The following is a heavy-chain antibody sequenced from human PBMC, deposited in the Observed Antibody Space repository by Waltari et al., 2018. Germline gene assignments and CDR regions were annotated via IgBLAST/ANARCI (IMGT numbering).Heavy chain of an antibody. CDR1: GFTFSSHG. CDR3: ARKVAGGRHFDL. J-gene: IGHJ4*02. D-gene: IGHD2-15*01. CDR2: ISNDGRSE. V-gene: IGHV3-30*03. Sequence: QVQLVESGGVVVQPGRSLRLSCAASGFTFSSHGMQWVRQTPGKGLEGVAGISNDGRSEYYRDSGRGRFTISRDDSKNMVYLQMSSLRPEDTAVYHCARKVAGGRHFDLWGQGSLVTVSS.